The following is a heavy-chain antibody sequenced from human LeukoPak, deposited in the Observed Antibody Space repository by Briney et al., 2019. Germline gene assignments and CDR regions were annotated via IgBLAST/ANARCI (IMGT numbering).Heavy chain of an antibody. CDR2: ISKDGTDK. CDR3: ARDRGSGSYYNPIDY. J-gene: IGHJ4*02. D-gene: IGHD3-10*01. V-gene: IGHV3-30*04. CDR1: GFTLSSYK. Sequence: GGSLRLSCVASGFTLSSYKMHWVRQAPGKGLEWVAVISKDGTDKYYADSVQGRLSISRDNSKNTLYLQMNSLRAEDTALYYCARDRGSGSYYNPIDYWGQGTLVTVSS.